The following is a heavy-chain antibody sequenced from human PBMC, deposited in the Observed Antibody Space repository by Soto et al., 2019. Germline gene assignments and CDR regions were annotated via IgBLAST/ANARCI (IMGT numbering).Heavy chain of an antibody. Sequence: GESLKISCKGSGYTFTSYWIGWVRQMPGKGLEWMGIIYPGDSDTRYSPSFQGQVTISADKSISTAYLQWSSLKASDTAMYYCARHDVTYYSGSGSYYNIDYWGQGALVTVSS. D-gene: IGHD3-10*01. J-gene: IGHJ4*02. CDR2: IYPGDSDT. V-gene: IGHV5-51*01. CDR1: GYTFTSYW. CDR3: ARHDVTYYSGSGSYYNIDY.